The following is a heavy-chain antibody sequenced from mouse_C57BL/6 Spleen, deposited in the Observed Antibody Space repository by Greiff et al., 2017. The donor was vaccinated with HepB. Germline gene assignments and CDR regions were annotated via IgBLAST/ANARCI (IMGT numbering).Heavy chain of an antibody. V-gene: IGHV3-6*01. CDR3: AGGTMVTPLDY. CDR1: GYSITSGYY. J-gene: IGHJ2*01. Sequence: EVQLQESGPGLVKPSQSLSLTCSVPGYSITSGYYWNWIRQFPGNKLEWMGYISYDGSNNYNPSLKNRISITRDTSKNQFFLKLNSVTTEDTATYYCAGGTMVTPLDYWGQGTTLTVAS. CDR2: ISYDGSN. D-gene: IGHD2-2*01.